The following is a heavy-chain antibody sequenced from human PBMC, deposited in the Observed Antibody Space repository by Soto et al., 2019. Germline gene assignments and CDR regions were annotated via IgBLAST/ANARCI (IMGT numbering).Heavy chain of an antibody. D-gene: IGHD6-13*01. Sequence: EVQLVESGGGLVKPGGSLRLSCAASGFTFSDAWVSWVRQAPGKGLEWVGRIKSKIDGGTIDYAAPVKGRFTISRDDSKSIAYLQMNSLKTEDTAVYYCTTGAAAGVLQGFDPWGQGTLVTVSS. CDR3: TTGAAAGVLQGFDP. J-gene: IGHJ5*02. CDR1: GFTFSDAW. CDR2: IKSKIDGGTI. V-gene: IGHV3-15*01.